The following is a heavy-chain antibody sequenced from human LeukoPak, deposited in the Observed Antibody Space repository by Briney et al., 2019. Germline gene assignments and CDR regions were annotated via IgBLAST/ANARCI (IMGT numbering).Heavy chain of an antibody. CDR1: GYTFTSYD. CDR2: IIPILGIA. Sequence: GASVKVSCKASGYTFTSYDINWVRQATGQGLEWMGRIIPILGIANYAQKFQGRVTITADKSTSTAYMELSSLRSEDTAVYYCARDPNYDFWSALEPFDYWGQGTLVTVSS. D-gene: IGHD3-3*01. J-gene: IGHJ4*02. V-gene: IGHV1-69*04. CDR3: ARDPNYDFWSALEPFDY.